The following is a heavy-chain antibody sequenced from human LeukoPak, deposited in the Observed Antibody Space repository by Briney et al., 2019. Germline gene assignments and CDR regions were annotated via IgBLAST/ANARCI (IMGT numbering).Heavy chain of an antibody. CDR1: GGTFSSYA. CDR3: ARDPSSGLHEH. V-gene: IGHV1-69*04. J-gene: IGHJ4*02. Sequence: ASVKVSCKASGGTFSSYAISWVRQAPGQGLEWMGRIIPILGIANYAQKLQGRVTMTTDTSTSTAYMELRSLRSDDTAVYYCARDPSSGLHEHWGQGTLVTVSS. D-gene: IGHD3-22*01. CDR2: IIPILGIA.